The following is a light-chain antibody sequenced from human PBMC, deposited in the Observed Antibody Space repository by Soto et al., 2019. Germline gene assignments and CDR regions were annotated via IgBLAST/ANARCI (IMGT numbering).Light chain of an antibody. CDR1: QSVSSY. V-gene: IGKV3-11*01. CDR2: DAS. J-gene: IGKJ1*01. CDR3: HQRSSWPRGT. Sequence: EIVLTQSPATLSLSLGESATLSCRASQSVSSYLAWYQQKPGQGPRLLIYDASNRATGVSARFSGSGYGTDFTITISSLEPDDFAVYYCHQRSSWPRGTFGQGTKVEIK.